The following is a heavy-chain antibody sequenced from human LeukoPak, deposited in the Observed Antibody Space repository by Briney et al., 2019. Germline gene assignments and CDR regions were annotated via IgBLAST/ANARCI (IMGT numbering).Heavy chain of an antibody. V-gene: IGHV4-4*09. CDR2: IYTNGST. J-gene: IGHJ3*02. Sequence: PSETLSLTCTVSGGSISSYYWSWIRQPPAKGLEWIGYIYTNGSTNYNPSLKSRVPISVDTSKNQFSLKLSSVTAADTAVYYCARHGLIVATCVFDIWGQGTMVTVSS. D-gene: IGHD5-12*01. CDR3: ARHGLIVATCVFDI. CDR1: GGSISSYY.